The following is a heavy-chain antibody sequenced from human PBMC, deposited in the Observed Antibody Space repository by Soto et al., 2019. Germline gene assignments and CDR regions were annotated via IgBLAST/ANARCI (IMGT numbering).Heavy chain of an antibody. J-gene: IGHJ5*02. CDR2: IIPIFGTA. CDR1: GGIFSSYA. V-gene: IGHV1-69*01. Sequence: QVQLVQSGAEVKKPGSSVKVSCKASGGIFSSYAISWVRQAPGQGLEWMGGIIPIFGTANYAQKFQGRVTITAAESTSTAYMELSSLRSEDTAVYYCARDGAIGWFDPWGQGTLVTVSS. CDR3: ARDGAIGWFDP. D-gene: IGHD2-2*01.